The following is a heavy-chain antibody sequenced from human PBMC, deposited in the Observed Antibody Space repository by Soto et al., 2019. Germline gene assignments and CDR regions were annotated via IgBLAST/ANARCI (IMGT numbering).Heavy chain of an antibody. J-gene: IGHJ1*01. CDR3: AGEGPPISAYIPPEYVQY. CDR2: IFYTGGT. CDR1: GGSIGGRSNY. Sequence: SETLSLTCTVSGGSIGGRSNYWGWIRQPPERGPEWIGSIFYTGGTYYNPSLKSRVSISVDTSRNQFSLKLSSVTAADTAVYYCAGEGPPISAYIPPEYVQYWGPGTLVTDSS. D-gene: IGHD3-16*01. V-gene: IGHV4-39*02.